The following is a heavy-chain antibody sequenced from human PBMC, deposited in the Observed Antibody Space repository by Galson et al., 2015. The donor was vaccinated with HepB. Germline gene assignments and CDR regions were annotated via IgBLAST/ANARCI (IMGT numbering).Heavy chain of an antibody. J-gene: IGHJ6*03. CDR3: AKNPPPEWYGDPPGLYYMDV. CDR1: GFTFSSYA. V-gene: IGHV3-23*01. D-gene: IGHD3-3*01. Sequence: SLRLSCAASGFTFSSYAMSWVRQAPGKGLEWVSAISGSGGSTYYAGSVKGRFTISRDNSKNTLYLQMNSLRAEDTAVYYCAKNPPPEWYGDPPGLYYMDVWGKGTTVTVSS. CDR2: ISGSGGST.